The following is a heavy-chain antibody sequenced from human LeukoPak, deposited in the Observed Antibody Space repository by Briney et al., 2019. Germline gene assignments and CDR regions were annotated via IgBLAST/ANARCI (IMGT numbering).Heavy chain of an antibody. V-gene: IGHV3-21*04. Sequence: GGSLRLSCAASGFTFSSYSMNWVRQAPGKGLEWVSSISSSSSYIYYADSVKGRFTISRDNAKNSLYLQMNSLRAEDTAVYYCAKGYYYDSSGYYYVGGVSFDYWGQGTLVTVSS. CDR2: ISSSSSYI. D-gene: IGHD3-22*01. CDR1: GFTFSSYS. CDR3: AKGYYYDSSGYYYVGGVSFDY. J-gene: IGHJ4*02.